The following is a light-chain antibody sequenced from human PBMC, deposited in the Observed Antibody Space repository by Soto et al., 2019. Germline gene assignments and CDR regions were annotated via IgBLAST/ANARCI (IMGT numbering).Light chain of an antibody. CDR1: QSISSNF. V-gene: IGKV3-11*01. Sequence: EIVLTQSPGTLSLSPGEGATLSCRASQSISSNFLAWYQQKRGQAPRLLIHGASNRATGTPARFSGSGSGADFTLTFSSLEPEDFAVYYCQQRSNWPPTWTFGQGTKVDIK. J-gene: IGKJ1*01. CDR2: GAS. CDR3: QQRSNWPPTWT.